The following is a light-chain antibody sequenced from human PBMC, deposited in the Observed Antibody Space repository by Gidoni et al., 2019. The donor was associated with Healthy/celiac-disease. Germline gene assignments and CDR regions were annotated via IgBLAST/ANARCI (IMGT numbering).Light chain of an antibody. Sequence: DIQITQSPSSLSASVGDRVTITCRASQIISSYLNWYQQKPGKAPKLLIYAASSLQSGVPSRFSGSGSGTDFTLTISSLQPEDFATYYCQQSYSTRPYTLXQXTKLEIK. J-gene: IGKJ2*01. CDR3: QQSYSTRPYT. V-gene: IGKV1-39*01. CDR2: AAS. CDR1: QIISSY.